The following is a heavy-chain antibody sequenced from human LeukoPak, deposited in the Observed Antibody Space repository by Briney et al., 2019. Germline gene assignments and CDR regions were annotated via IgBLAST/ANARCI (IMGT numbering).Heavy chain of an antibody. Sequence: SETLSLTCAVYGGSFSGYYWSWIRQPPGKGLEWIGYMYYSGSTNYNPSLKTRLTISVDTSKNQFSLRLSSVTAADTAVYYCARGGGVWFGDPHFDYWGQGTLVTVSS. CDR1: GGSFSGYY. CDR2: MYYSGST. V-gene: IGHV4-59*01. J-gene: IGHJ4*02. CDR3: ARGGGVWFGDPHFDY. D-gene: IGHD3-10*01.